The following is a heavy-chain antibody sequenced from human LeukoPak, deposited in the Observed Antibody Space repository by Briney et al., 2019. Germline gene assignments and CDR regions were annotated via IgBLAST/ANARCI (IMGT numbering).Heavy chain of an antibody. J-gene: IGHJ4*02. D-gene: IGHD2-2*01. CDR3: ARGVDCSSTSCYGHFDY. Sequence: PGGSLRLSCAASGFTFSRYWMSWVRQAPGKGLEWVASINQDESAKFYVDSVKGRFTISRDNAKNSLYLQMNSLRAEDTAVYYCARGVDCSSTSCYGHFDYWGQGTLVTVSS. CDR1: GFTFSRYW. CDR2: INQDESAK. V-gene: IGHV3-7*04.